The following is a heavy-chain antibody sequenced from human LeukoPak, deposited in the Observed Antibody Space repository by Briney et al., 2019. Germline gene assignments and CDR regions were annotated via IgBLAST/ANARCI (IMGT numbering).Heavy chain of an antibody. CDR1: GDSISSFQ. Sequence: SETLFLTCTVSGDSISSFQWSWLRQPPGKGLEWIGYIYRSGGTNYNPSLKSRVTISADTSKNQFSLTLTSVTAADTAIYYCARHHPGGYADTGYYYYFDYWGQGTLVTVSS. CDR2: IYRSGGT. D-gene: IGHD3-22*01. V-gene: IGHV4-59*08. J-gene: IGHJ4*02. CDR3: ARHHPGGYADTGYYYYFDY.